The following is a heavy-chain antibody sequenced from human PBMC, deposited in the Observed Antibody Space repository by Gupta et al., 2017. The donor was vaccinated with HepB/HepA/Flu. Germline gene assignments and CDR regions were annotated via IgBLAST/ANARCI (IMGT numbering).Heavy chain of an antibody. V-gene: IGHV3-20*04. Sequence: EVQLVQSGGGVIRPGGSLRLSCTVSGFTYDDYGMSWVRLLPGKGLEWVSGINWNGGATHYADSVKGRFTISKENAKNSLYLKMNSRRVEETAFYYCPRGGGSYSKEHLDYWGQETLLPVS. CDR2: INWNGGAT. J-gene: IGHJ4*02. D-gene: IGHD1-26*01. CDR1: GFTYDDYG. CDR3: PRGGGSYSKEHLDY.